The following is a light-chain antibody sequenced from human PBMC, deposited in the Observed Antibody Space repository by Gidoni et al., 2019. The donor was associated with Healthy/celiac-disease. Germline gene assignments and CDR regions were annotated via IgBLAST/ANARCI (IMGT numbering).Light chain of an antibody. CDR2: RNN. Sequence: QSVLTQSPSASGTPGQRVTISCSGSSSNIGSNYVYWYQQLPGTAPKFLIYRNNPRPSGVPARFSGSKSGPSASLAISGLRSEDEAVYYCAAWDDSLSGHVVFGGGTKLTVL. CDR3: AAWDDSLSGHVV. J-gene: IGLJ2*01. CDR1: SSNIGSNY. V-gene: IGLV1-47*01.